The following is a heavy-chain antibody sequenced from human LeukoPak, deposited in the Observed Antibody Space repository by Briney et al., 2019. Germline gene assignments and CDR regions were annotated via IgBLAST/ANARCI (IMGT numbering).Heavy chain of an antibody. V-gene: IGHV3-23*01. J-gene: IGHJ4*02. CDR1: GFTFSSYA. CDR2: ISESGDST. CDR3: AKAYSSGMYEDDYDY. Sequence: PGGSLRLSCVVSGFTFSSYAMSWVRQAPGKGLEWVSAISESGDSTCYADSVKGRFTISRDSSKNTLYLQMRSLRAEDTAVYYCAKAYSSGMYEDDYDYWGQGTLVTVSS. D-gene: IGHD6-19*01.